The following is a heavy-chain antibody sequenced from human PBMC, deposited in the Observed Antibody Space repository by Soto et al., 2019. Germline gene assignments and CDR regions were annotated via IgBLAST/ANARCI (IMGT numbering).Heavy chain of an antibody. CDR1: GFIFSNYG. J-gene: IGHJ6*02. CDR3: AKDQRFLDDYYYYGMDV. D-gene: IGHD3-3*01. CDR2: ISYDGSNK. V-gene: IGHV3-30*18. Sequence: PGGSLRLSCAPSGFIFSNYGVHWVRQAPGKGLEWVAVISYDGSNKYYANSVKGRFTISRDTSKNTLYLQMNSLRAEDTAVYSCAKDQRFLDDYYYYGMDVWGQGTTVTVSS.